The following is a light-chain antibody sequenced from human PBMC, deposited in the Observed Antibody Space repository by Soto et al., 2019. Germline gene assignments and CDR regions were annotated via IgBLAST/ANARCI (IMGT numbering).Light chain of an antibody. CDR3: QSYDSSLSGFYV. V-gene: IGLV1-40*01. CDR1: SSNIGAGYD. Sequence: QSVLTQPPSVSGAPGQRVTISCTGTSSNIGAGYDVHWYQQLPGTAPKLLIYGNSNRPSGVPDRFSGSKSGTSASLAITGLLAEDEADYSCQSYDSSLSGFYVFGTGTKVTVL. J-gene: IGLJ1*01. CDR2: GNS.